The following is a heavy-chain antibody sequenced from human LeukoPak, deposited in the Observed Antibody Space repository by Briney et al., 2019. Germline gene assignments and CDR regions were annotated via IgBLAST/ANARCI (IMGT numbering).Heavy chain of an antibody. CDR2: IYYSGST. Sequence: PSQTLSLTCTVSGGSISSGDYYWSWIRQPPGKGLEWIGYIYYSGSTYYNPSLKSRVTISVDTSKNQFSLKLSSVTAADTAVYYCASTIYNSSRGLYYFDYWGQGTLVTVSS. CDR3: ASTIYNSSRGLYYFDY. D-gene: IGHD6-6*01. V-gene: IGHV4-30-4*01. J-gene: IGHJ4*02. CDR1: GGSISSGDYY.